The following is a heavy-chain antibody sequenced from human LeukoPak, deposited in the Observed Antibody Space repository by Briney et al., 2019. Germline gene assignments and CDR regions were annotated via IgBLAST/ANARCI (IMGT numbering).Heavy chain of an antibody. J-gene: IGHJ6*02. D-gene: IGHD6-6*01. Sequence: PSETLSLTCTVSGGSISSYYWSWIRQPPGKGLEWIGYIYYSGSTNYNPSLKSRVTISVDTSKNQFSLNLRSVTAADTAVYYCARDRTYSGSSTTYYYGMDVWGQGTTVTVSS. CDR1: GGSISSYY. V-gene: IGHV4-59*01. CDR2: IYYSGST. CDR3: ARDRTYSGSSTTYYYGMDV.